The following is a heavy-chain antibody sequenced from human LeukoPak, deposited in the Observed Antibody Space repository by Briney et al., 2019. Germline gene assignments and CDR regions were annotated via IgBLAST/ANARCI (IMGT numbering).Heavy chain of an antibody. CDR2: INHSGST. Sequence: PSETLSLTCAVYGGSFSGYYWSWIRQPPGKGLEWIGEINHSGSTNYNPSLKSRVTISVDTSKNQFSLKLSSVTAADTAVYYCARHDSSGTDYWGQGTLVTVSS. D-gene: IGHD3-22*01. CDR3: ARHDSSGTDY. V-gene: IGHV4-34*01. J-gene: IGHJ4*02. CDR1: GGSFSGYY.